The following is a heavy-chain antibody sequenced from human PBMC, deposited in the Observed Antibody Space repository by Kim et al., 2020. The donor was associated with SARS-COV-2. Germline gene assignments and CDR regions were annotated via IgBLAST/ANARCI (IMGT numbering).Heavy chain of an antibody. CDR1: GGSISSSSYY. CDR2: IYYSGST. V-gene: IGHV4-39*01. Sequence: SETLSLTCTVSGGSISSSSYYWGWIRQPPGKGLEWIGSIYYSGSTYYNPSLKSRVTISVDTSKNQFSLKLSSVTAADTAVYYCARHQYSSSWYYYYGMDVWGQGTTVTVSS. J-gene: IGHJ6*02. D-gene: IGHD6-13*01. CDR3: ARHQYSSSWYYYYGMDV.